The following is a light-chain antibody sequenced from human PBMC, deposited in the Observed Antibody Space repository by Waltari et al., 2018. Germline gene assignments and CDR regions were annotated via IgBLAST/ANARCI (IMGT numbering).Light chain of an antibody. CDR2: DAS. Sequence: DIQMTQSPSSLSASVGDRVTITCQASQDINNFLNWYQQKPGRAPSPLIYDASNLETGFPSRFSGSGSGTHFTLTISSLQTEDSATYYCQQFDTLPPSFGGGTKVEI. CDR3: QQFDTLPPS. CDR1: QDINNF. V-gene: IGKV1-33*01. J-gene: IGKJ4*01.